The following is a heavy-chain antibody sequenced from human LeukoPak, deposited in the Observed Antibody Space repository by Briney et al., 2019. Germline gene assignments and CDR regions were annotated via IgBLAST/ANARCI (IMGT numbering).Heavy chain of an antibody. Sequence: RRSLRLSCEASGFSVSNYWVSWVRQAPGKGLEWLANIKHDGSERFHVDSVEGRFSISRDNAKDSLYLQMNNLRAEDTAVYFCARVGYGDGVIDYWGQGTLVTVSS. D-gene: IGHD4-17*01. CDR1: GFSVSNYW. CDR2: IKHDGSER. J-gene: IGHJ4*02. V-gene: IGHV3-7*01. CDR3: ARVGYGDGVIDY.